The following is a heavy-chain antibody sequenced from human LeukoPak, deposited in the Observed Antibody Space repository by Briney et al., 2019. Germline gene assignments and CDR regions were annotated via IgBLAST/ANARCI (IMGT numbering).Heavy chain of an antibody. D-gene: IGHD4-11*01. V-gene: IGHV3-15*01. J-gene: IGHJ4*02. Sequence: TPGGSLRLSGAASGFTFTNARMSWLRQAPGKGLKGWGRTKSRTYGGTTESAAPEKGRITISRDDSKPTLYLQIHRLQTEDTAVYYCTTGREEITKITTDYWGQGTLVTVSS. CDR1: GFTFTNAR. CDR2: TKSRTYGGTT. CDR3: TTGREEITKITTDY.